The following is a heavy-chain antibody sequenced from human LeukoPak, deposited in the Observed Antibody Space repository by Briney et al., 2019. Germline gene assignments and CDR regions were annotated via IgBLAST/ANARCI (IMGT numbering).Heavy chain of an antibody. CDR2: IYHSGST. CDR3: ARGGPKDFWSGYYPNWFDP. CDR1: GGSISSGGYY. J-gene: IGHJ5*02. Sequence: SETLSLTCTVSGGSISSGGYYWSWIRQPPGKGLEWIGYIYHSGSTYYNPSLKSRVTISVDRSKNQFSLKLSSVTAADTAVYYCARGGPKDFWSGYYPNWFDPWGQGTLVTVPS. V-gene: IGHV4-30-2*01. D-gene: IGHD3-3*01.